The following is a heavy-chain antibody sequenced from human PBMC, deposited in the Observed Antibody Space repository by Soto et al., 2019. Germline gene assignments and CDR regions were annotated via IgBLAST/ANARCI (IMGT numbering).Heavy chain of an antibody. CDR1: RGSISSYY. CDR3: ARDRGQSGGNFDY. CDR2: IHYSGTT. J-gene: IGHJ4*02. V-gene: IGHV4-59*01. D-gene: IGHD3-10*01. Sequence: SETLSLTCTVSRGSISSYYWSWIRQPPGKGLEWIGYIHYSGTTNYNPSLKSRVTISVDTSKNQFSLKLSSVTAADTAVYYCARDRGQSGGNFDYWGQGTLVTV.